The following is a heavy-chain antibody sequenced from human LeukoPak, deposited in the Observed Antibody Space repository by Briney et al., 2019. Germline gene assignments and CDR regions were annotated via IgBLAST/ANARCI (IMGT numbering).Heavy chain of an antibody. CDR2: ISGSGGGT. J-gene: IGHJ4*02. CDR1: GITLSNYA. CDR3: ASSFSDDFWSGHF. V-gene: IGHV3-23*01. D-gene: IGHD3-3*01. Sequence: GGSLRLSCAVSGITLSNYAMTWVRQAPGKGLEWVAGISGSGGGTNYADSVKGRFTISRDNYKNTLYLQMNSLRAEDTAVYYCASSFSDDFWSGHFWGQGTLVTVSS.